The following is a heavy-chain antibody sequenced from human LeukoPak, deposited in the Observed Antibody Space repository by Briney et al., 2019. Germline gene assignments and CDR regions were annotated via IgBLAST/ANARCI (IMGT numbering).Heavy chain of an antibody. Sequence: PSETLSLTCAVYGASFSGYYWSWIRQPPGKGLEWIGEINHSGSTYYNPSLKSRVTISVDTSKSQFSLKLSSVTAADTAVYYCARHSLSDSSGWYEFDYWVQGTLVSVSS. D-gene: IGHD6-19*01. J-gene: IGHJ4*02. V-gene: IGHV4-34*01. CDR2: INHSGST. CDR1: GASFSGYY. CDR3: ARHSLSDSSGWYEFDY.